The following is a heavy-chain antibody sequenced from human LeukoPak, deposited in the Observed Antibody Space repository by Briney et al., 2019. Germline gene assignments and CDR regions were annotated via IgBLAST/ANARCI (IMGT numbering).Heavy chain of an antibody. CDR2: IRYDGSNK. CDR3: AKGMFSFGDY. D-gene: IGHD3-10*02. V-gene: IGHV3-30*02. Sequence: QTGGSLRLSCAASGFTFSSYGMHWVRQAPGKGLEWVAFIRYDGSNKYYADSVKGRFTISRDNSKNTLSLQMNSLRAEDTAVYYCAKGMFSFGDYWGQGTLVAVSS. J-gene: IGHJ4*02. CDR1: GFTFSSYG.